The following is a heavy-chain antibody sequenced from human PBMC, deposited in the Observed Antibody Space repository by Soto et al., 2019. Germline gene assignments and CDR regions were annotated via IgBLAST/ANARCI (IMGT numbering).Heavy chain of an antibody. Sequence: PSETLSLTCAVSGYSISSGYYWGWIRQPPGKGLEWIGSIYHSGSTYYNPSLKSRVTISVDTSKNRFSLKLSSVTAADTAVYYCARAPGYYDFWSGYYTTYSYYFDYWGQGTLVTVSS. CDR1: GYSISSGYY. CDR2: IYHSGST. J-gene: IGHJ4*02. V-gene: IGHV4-38-2*01. D-gene: IGHD3-3*01. CDR3: ARAPGYYDFWSGYYTTYSYYFDY.